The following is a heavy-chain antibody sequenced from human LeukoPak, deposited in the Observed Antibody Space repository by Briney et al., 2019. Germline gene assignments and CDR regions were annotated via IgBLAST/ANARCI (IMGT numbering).Heavy chain of an antibody. V-gene: IGHV3-7*05. D-gene: IGHD6-19*01. Sequence: GGSLRLSCAASGLTFSTYSMNWVRQAPGKGLEWVANIKQDGSEKYYVDSVKGRFTISRDNAKNSLYLQMNSLRAEDTAVYYCARAWRYSSGWYDNWGQGTLVTVSS. CDR1: GLTFSTYS. CDR3: ARAWRYSSGWYDN. CDR2: IKQDGSEK. J-gene: IGHJ5*02.